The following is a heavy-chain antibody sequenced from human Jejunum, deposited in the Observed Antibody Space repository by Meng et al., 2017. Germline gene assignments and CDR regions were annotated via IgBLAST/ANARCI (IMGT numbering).Heavy chain of an antibody. CDR3: ARRNFLVGVDESKGNHYFDP. V-gene: IGHV1-2*02. D-gene: IGHD1-14*01. CDR1: TYTFTDYY. J-gene: IGHJ5*02. CDR2: INPNSGDT. Sequence: QVLLVRCGGQVTKPGAAVRVSCQASTYTFTDYYYHWVRQAPGQGLEWMGWINPNSGDTNYAQGFQGRVTMTRDTSISTAYMELSRLTSDDTAVYYCARRNFLVGVDESKGNHYFDPWGQGTLVTVSS.